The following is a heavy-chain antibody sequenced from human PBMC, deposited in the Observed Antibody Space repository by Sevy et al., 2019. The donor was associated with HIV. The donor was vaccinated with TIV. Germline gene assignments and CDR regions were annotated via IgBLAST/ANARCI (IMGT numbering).Heavy chain of an antibody. D-gene: IGHD5-12*01. V-gene: IGHV3-7*01. CDR1: GFTFSSYW. Sequence: GGSLRLSCAASGFTFSSYWMSWVRQAPGKGLEWVANIKQDGSEKYYVDSVKGRFTISRDNAKNSLYLQMNSLRAEDTAVHYCARTRGGLRPLDAFDIWGQRTMVTVSS. CDR2: IKQDGSEK. CDR3: ARTRGGLRPLDAFDI. J-gene: IGHJ3*02.